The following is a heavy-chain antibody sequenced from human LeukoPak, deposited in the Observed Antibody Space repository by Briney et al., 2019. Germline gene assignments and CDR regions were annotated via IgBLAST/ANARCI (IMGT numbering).Heavy chain of an antibody. Sequence: PSETLSLTCTVSRGSISSYYWSWIRQPPGKGLEWIGYIYYSGSTNYNPSLKSRVTISVDTSKNQFSLKLSSVTAADTAVYYCARHRVATIGGYFDYWGQGALVTVSS. V-gene: IGHV4-59*08. CDR2: IYYSGST. CDR1: RGSISSYY. J-gene: IGHJ4*02. CDR3: ARHRVATIGGYFDY. D-gene: IGHD5-12*01.